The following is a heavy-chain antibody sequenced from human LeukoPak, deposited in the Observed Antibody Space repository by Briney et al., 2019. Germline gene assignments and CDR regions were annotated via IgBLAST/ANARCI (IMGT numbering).Heavy chain of an antibody. CDR2: ISAYNGNT. Sequence: ASVKVSCKASGYTFTSYGISWVRQAPGQGLEWMGWISAYNGNTNYAQKLQGRVTMTTDTSTGTAYMELRSLRSDDTAVYYCARNDIVGATPQLDPWGQGTLVTVSS. D-gene: IGHD1-26*01. V-gene: IGHV1-18*01. CDR1: GYTFTSYG. J-gene: IGHJ5*02. CDR3: ARNDIVGATPQLDP.